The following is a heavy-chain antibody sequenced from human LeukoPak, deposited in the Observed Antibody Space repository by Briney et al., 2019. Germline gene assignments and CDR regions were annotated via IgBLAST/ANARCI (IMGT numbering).Heavy chain of an antibody. CDR3: ARGPGWNYDSSGYYTD. CDR2: ISYDGSNK. J-gene: IGHJ4*02. D-gene: IGHD3-22*01. V-gene: IGHV3-30*03. Sequence: PGGSLRLSCAASGFTFSSYGMHWVRQAPGKGLEWVAVISYDGSNKYYADSVKGRFTISRDNSKNTLYLQMNSLRAEDTAVYYCARGPGWNYDSSGYYTDWGQGTLVTVSS. CDR1: GFTFSSYG.